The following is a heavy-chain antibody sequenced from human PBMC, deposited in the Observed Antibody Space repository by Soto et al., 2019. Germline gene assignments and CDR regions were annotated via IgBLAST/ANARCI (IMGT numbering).Heavy chain of an antibody. Sequence: QVQLVQSGAEVKKPGSSVKVSCKASGGTFSSYGVTWVRQAPGQGLEWVGGINSVSETTNYAQRFQGRVTITADESTSTAYMELISLRSEDTAVYYCVRPGLKRGSSWFDPWGQGTLVIASS. V-gene: IGHV1-69*01. CDR3: VRPGLKRGSSWFDP. D-gene: IGHD3-16*01. CDR1: GGTFSSYG. J-gene: IGHJ5*02. CDR2: INSVSETT.